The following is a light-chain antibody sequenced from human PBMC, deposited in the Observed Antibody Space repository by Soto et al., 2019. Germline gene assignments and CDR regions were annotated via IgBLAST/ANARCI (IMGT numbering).Light chain of an antibody. CDR1: QTSSSW. V-gene: IGKV1-5*03. CDR2: KAS. Sequence: DIQMTQSPSTLSGSVGDRVTLTCRASQTSSSWLAWYQQKPGKAPKLLIYKASTLTSGVPSRFSGSGSGTEFTLTISSLQPEDFATYYCLQHNNYPRTFGQGTKVDIK. J-gene: IGKJ1*01. CDR3: LQHNNYPRT.